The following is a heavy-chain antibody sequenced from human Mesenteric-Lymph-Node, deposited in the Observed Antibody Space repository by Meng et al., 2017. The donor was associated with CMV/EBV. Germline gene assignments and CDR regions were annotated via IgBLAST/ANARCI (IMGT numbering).Heavy chain of an antibody. Sequence: GESLKISCAASGFTVSSNYMSWVRQAPGKGLEWVSAIFSGGGNTRYADSVRGRFTVSRDNSKNTLYLQMNSLSAEDTAVYYCAKDNLPTSGDYYEGAFDIWGQGTVVTVSS. CDR3: AKDNLPTSGDYYEGAFDI. CDR2: IFSGGGNT. D-gene: IGHD3-22*01. V-gene: IGHV3-23*03. J-gene: IGHJ3*02. CDR1: GFTVSSNY.